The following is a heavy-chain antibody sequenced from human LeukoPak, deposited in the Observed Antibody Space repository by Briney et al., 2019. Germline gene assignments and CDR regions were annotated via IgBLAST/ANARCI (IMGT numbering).Heavy chain of an antibody. J-gene: IGHJ5*02. CDR2: IDPSDSYT. CDR1: GYSFTSYW. V-gene: IGHV5-10-1*01. D-gene: IGHD3-22*01. CDR3: ARVAYYDSSGYWNWFDP. Sequence: GESLKISCKGSGYSFTSYWISWVRQMPGKGLEWMGRIDPSDSYTNYSPSFQGHVTISADKSISTAYLQWSSLKASDTAMYYRARVAYYDSSGYWNWFDPWGQGTLVTVSS.